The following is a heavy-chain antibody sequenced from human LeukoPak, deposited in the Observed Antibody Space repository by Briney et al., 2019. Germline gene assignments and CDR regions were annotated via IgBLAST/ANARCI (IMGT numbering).Heavy chain of an antibody. CDR3: ASQGPSSSCDY. CDR2: IIPILGIA. J-gene: IGHJ4*02. Sequence: SVKVSWKASGGTFSRYTISWVRQAPGQGLEWMGRIIPILGIANYAQKFQGRVTITADKSTSTAYMELSSLRSEDTAVYFCASQGPSSSCDYWGQGTLVTVSS. CDR1: GGTFSRYT. V-gene: IGHV1-69*02. D-gene: IGHD6-13*01.